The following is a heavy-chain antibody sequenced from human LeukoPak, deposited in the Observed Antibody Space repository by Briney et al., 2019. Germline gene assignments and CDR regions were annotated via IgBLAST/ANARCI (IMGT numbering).Heavy chain of an antibody. CDR1: GGSISSSSYC. CDR2: IYYSGST. Sequence: SETLSLTCTVSGGSISSSSYCWGWIRQPPGKGLEWIGSIYYSGSTYYNPSLKSRVTISVDTSKNQFSLKLSSVTAADTAVYYCARGQLSRITMIVVVIPYNWFDPWGQGTLVTVSS. J-gene: IGHJ5*02. V-gene: IGHV4-39*07. D-gene: IGHD3-22*01. CDR3: ARGQLSRITMIVVVIPYNWFDP.